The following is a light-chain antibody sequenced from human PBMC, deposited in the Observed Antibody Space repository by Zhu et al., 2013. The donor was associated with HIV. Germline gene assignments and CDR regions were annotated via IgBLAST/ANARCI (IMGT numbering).Light chain of an antibody. CDR3: SSYAAYNNLL. Sequence: QSVLTQPPSVSGAPGQRVTISCTGSSSNIGADYDVHWYQHLPGTAPTLLIFGNTNRPSGVPDRFSGSKSGTSATLAITGIQADDEADYYCSSYAAYNNLLFGGGTKLTVL. CDR1: SSNIGADYD. V-gene: IGLV1-40*01. CDR2: GNT. J-gene: IGLJ2*01.